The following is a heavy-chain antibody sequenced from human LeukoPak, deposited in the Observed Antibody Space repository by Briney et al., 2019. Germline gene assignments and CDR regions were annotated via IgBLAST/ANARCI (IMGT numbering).Heavy chain of an antibody. CDR2: ISSSGSTI. V-gene: IGHV3-48*03. CDR3: ARTAWNYYYMDV. D-gene: IGHD5-12*01. Sequence: PGGSLRLSCAASGFTFSSYEMNWVRQAPGKGLEWVSYISSSGSTIYYADSVKGRFTISRDNAKNSLYLQMNSLRAEDTAVYYCARTAWNYYYMDVWGKGTTVTISS. CDR1: GFTFSSYE. J-gene: IGHJ6*03.